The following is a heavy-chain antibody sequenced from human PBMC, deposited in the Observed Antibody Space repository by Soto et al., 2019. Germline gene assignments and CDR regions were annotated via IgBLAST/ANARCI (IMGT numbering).Heavy chain of an antibody. CDR2: ISGSGGST. Sequence: GGSLSLSSAASGFTFSSYAMILVRQAPGEGLEWVSAISGSGGSTYYADSVKGRFTISRDNSKNTLYLQMNSLRAEDTAVYYCAKDEGYCSGGSCYWPYYYYYGMDVWGQGTTVTVSS. CDR1: GFTFSSYA. CDR3: AKDEGYCSGGSCYWPYYYYYGMDV. V-gene: IGHV3-23*01. J-gene: IGHJ6*02. D-gene: IGHD2-15*01.